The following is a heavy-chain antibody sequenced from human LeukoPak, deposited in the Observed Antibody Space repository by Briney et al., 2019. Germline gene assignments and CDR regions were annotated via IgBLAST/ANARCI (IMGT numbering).Heavy chain of an antibody. CDR3: ARQDGGVYYDFWSGYYSSWFDP. Sequence: SETLSLTCTVSGGSISSSSYYWGWIRQPPGKGLEWIGSIYCSGSTYYNPSLKSRVTISVDTSKNQFSLKLSSVTAADTAVYYCARQDGGVYYDFWSGYYSSWFDPWGQGTLVTVSS. CDR1: GGSISSSSYY. V-gene: IGHV4-39*01. D-gene: IGHD3-3*01. CDR2: IYCSGST. J-gene: IGHJ5*02.